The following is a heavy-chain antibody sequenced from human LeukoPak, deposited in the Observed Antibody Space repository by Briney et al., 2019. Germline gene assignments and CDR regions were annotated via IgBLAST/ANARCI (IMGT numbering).Heavy chain of an antibody. CDR2: IYYSGST. D-gene: IGHD6-6*01. V-gene: IGHV4-59*12. Sequence: PSETLSLTCTISGGSISSYYWSWIRQPPGKGLEWIGYIYYSGSTNYNPSLKSRVTISVETSKNQFSLKLSSVTAADTAVYYCARESAYSSSGFDYWGQGTLVTVSS. J-gene: IGHJ4*02. CDR1: GGSISSYY. CDR3: ARESAYSSSGFDY.